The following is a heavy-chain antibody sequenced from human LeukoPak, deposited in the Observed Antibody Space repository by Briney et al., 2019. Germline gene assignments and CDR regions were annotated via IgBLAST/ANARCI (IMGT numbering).Heavy chain of an antibody. CDR2: ISGSSGST. V-gene: IGHV3-23*01. D-gene: IGHD3-16*02. J-gene: IGHJ4*02. Sequence: GGSLRLSCAASGFTFSSYAMSWVRQAPGKGLEWVSAISGSSGSTYYADSVKGRFTISRDNSKNTLYLQMNSLRAEDTAVYYCAKDGLVYYDYVWGSYRPLYYFDYWGQGTLVTVSS. CDR3: AKDGLVYYDYVWGSYRPLYYFDY. CDR1: GFTFSSYA.